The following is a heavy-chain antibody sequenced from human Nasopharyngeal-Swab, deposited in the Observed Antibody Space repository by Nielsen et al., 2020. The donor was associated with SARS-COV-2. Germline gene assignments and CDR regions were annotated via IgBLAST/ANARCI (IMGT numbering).Heavy chain of an antibody. D-gene: IGHD6-19*01. Sequence: SETLSLTCAVSGASISTRSWWSWVRQPPGKGLEWIGEIWHDGRTNYNPSLKSRVTMSLDTSKNQFSLELTSVTAEDTAVYYCARDSSGWRENDYWGQGTLVTVSS. CDR1: GASISTRSW. J-gene: IGHJ4*02. CDR2: IWHDGRT. CDR3: ARDSSGWRENDY. V-gene: IGHV4-4*02.